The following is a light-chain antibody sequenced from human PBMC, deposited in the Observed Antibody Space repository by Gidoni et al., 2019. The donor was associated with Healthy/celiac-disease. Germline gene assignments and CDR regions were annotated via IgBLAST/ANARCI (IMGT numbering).Light chain of an antibody. V-gene: IGKV3-11*01. Sequence: EIVLTQSPATLSLSPGERANLSCRASQSVSSYLAWYQQKPGQAPRLLIYDASNRATGIPARFSGSWSGTDFTLTISSLEPEDFAVYYCQQRGNWGTFGGXTKVEIK. CDR3: QQRGNWGT. J-gene: IGKJ4*01. CDR2: DAS. CDR1: QSVSSY.